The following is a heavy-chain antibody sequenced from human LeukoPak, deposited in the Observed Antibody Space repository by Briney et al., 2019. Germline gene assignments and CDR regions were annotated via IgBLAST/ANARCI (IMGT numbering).Heavy chain of an antibody. V-gene: IGHV1-46*01. Sequence: GASVKVSCKASGYMFINYGISWVRQAPGQGLEWMGIINPSGGSTSYAQKFQGRVTMTRDTSTSTVYMELSSLRSEDTAVYYCAREVLARIAHYGMDVWGQGTTVTVSS. D-gene: IGHD6-13*01. J-gene: IGHJ6*02. CDR1: GYMFINYG. CDR3: AREVLARIAHYGMDV. CDR2: INPSGGST.